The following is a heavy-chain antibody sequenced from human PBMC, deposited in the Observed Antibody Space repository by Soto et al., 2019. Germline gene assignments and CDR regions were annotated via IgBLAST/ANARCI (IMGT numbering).Heavy chain of an antibody. J-gene: IGHJ4*02. CDR2: IYYSGST. CDR3: ARDSGSGWYYFDY. CDR1: GGSISSYY. D-gene: IGHD6-19*01. V-gene: IGHV4-59*12. Sequence: SSETLSLTCTVSGGSISSYYWSWIRQPPGKGLEWIGYIYYSGSTNYNPSLKSRVTISVDRSKNQFSLKLSSVTAADTAVYYCARDSGSGWYYFDYWGQGTLVTVSS.